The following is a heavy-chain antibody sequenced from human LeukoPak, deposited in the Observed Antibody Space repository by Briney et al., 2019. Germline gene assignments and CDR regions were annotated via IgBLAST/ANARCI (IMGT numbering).Heavy chain of an antibody. CDR3: VRSYGAFEGDTYYYYGMDV. CDR2: INTNTGNP. V-gene: IGHV7-4-1*02. Sequence: GASVKVSCKASGYTFTNYGMSWVRQAPGQGLEWMGWINTNTGNPKSAQGFTERFVFSLDASVSTAYLQISSLKAEDTAVYYCVRSYGAFEGDTYYYYGMDVWGQGTTVTVSS. J-gene: IGHJ6*02. D-gene: IGHD2-21*02. CDR1: GYTFTNYG.